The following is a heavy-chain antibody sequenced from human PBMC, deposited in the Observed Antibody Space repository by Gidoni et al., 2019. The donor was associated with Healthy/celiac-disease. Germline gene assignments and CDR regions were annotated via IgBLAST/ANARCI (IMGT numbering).Heavy chain of an antibody. CDR3: ARGGDFWNNLPYYYYYGMDV. V-gene: IGHV4-34*01. J-gene: IGHJ6*02. Sequence: QVQLQQWGAGLLKPSETLSLTCAVYGGSFSGYYWSWIRQPPGKGLEWIGEINHSGSTNYNPSLKSRVTISVDTSKNQFSLKLSSVTAADTAVYYCARGGDFWNNLPYYYYYGMDVWGQGTTVTVSS. D-gene: IGHD3-3*01. CDR1: GGSFSGYY. CDR2: INHSGST.